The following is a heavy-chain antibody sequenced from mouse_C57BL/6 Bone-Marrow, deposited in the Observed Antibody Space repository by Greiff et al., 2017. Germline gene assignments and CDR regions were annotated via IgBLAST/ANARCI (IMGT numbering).Heavy chain of an antibody. J-gene: IGHJ1*03. CDR1: GYTFTNYW. V-gene: IGHV1-63*01. CDR2: IYPGGGYT. CDR3: ARGRQWYLDD. Sequence: VQLQESGAELVRPGTSVKMSCKASGYTFTNYWIGWAKQRPGHGLEWIGDIYPGGGYTNYNEKFKGKATLTADKSSSKAYMQMSSLTSEDYAIYYCARGRQWYLDDWGTGTTGNVSA. D-gene: IGHD3-2*01.